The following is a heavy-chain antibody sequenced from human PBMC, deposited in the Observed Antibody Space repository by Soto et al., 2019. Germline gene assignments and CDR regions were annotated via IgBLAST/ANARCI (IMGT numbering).Heavy chain of an antibody. CDR3: ARGATIAAAGTPDYFDY. CDR2: IWYDGSNK. J-gene: IGHJ4*02. V-gene: IGHV3-33*01. D-gene: IGHD6-13*01. CDR1: GFTFSSYG. Sequence: GSLRLSCAASGFTFSSYGMHWVRQAPGKGLEWVAVIWYDGSNKYYADSVKGRFTISRDNSKNTLYLQMNSLRAEDTAVYYCARGATIAAAGTPDYFDYWGQGTLVTVSS.